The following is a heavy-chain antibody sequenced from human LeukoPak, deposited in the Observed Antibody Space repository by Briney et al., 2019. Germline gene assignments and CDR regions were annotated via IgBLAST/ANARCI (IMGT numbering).Heavy chain of an antibody. V-gene: IGHV1-2*02. CDR2: INPNSGGT. CDR3: AREHCSGGSCYPLGGFDP. Sequence: ASVKVSCKASGYTFTGYYMHWGRQAPGQGLEWMGWINPNSGGTNYAQTFQGRVTMTRDTSISTAYMELSRLSSDDTAVYYCAREHCSGGSCYPLGGFDPWGQGTLVTVSS. J-gene: IGHJ5*02. CDR1: GYTFTGYY. D-gene: IGHD2-15*01.